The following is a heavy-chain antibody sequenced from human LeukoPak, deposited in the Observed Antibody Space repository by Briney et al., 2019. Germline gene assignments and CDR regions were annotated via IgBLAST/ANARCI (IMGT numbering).Heavy chain of an antibody. D-gene: IGHD2-15*01. V-gene: IGHV4-39*07. Sequence: PSETLSLTCTVSGGSISSSSYYWGWIRQPPGKGLEWIGSIYYSGSTYYNPSLKSRVTISVDTSKNQFSLKLSSVTAADTAVYYCARDIYCSGGSCPKPPYGEYNWFDPWGQGTLVTVSS. CDR1: GGSISSSSYY. CDR3: ARDIYCSGGSCPKPPYGEYNWFDP. CDR2: IYYSGST. J-gene: IGHJ5*02.